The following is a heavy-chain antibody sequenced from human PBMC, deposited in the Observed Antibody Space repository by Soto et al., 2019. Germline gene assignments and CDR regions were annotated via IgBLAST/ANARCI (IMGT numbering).Heavy chain of an antibody. CDR2: ISYDGSDK. D-gene: IGHD3-10*01. CDR1: GFPFTSYG. Sequence: QVQLVESGGGVVQPGRSLRLSCAASGFPFTSYGMHWVREGPDKGLEWVAIISYDGSDKYYADSVKDRFTISRDNSKNPLYLQMNSLRPEDTALYYCVGGQYYFDYRGQGTLFIVSS. V-gene: IGHV3-30*03. J-gene: IGHJ4*02. CDR3: VGGQYYFDY.